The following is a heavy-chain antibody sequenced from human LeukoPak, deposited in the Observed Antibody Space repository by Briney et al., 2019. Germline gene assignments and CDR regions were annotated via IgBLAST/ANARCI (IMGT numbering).Heavy chain of an antibody. Sequence: ASVKVSCKASGYTFTGYAMNWVRKAPAQGLEWMGWINTNTGNPTYVQGFTGRFVFSLDTSVSTAYLQISSLKTEDTAVYYCARVSRSRGEWLFDYWGQGTLVSVSS. CDR2: INTNTGNP. D-gene: IGHD3-3*01. J-gene: IGHJ4*02. CDR3: ARVSRSRGEWLFDY. V-gene: IGHV7-4-1*02. CDR1: GYTFTGYA.